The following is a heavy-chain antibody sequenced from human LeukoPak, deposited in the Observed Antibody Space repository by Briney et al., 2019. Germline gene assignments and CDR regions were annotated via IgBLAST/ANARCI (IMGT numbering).Heavy chain of an antibody. CDR1: GFTFSSYG. CDR3: AKDSSIAVAGEGYYYYMDV. J-gene: IGHJ6*03. CDR2: ISYDGSNK. D-gene: IGHD6-19*01. Sequence: GGSLRLSCAASGFTFSSYGMHWVRQAPGKGLEWVAVISYDGSNKYYADSVKGRFTISRDNSKNTLYQQMNSLRAEDTAVYYCAKDSSIAVAGEGYYYYMDVWGKGTTVTVSS. V-gene: IGHV3-30*18.